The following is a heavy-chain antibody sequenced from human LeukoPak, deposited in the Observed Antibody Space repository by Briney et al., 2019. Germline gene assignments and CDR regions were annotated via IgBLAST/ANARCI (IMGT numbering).Heavy chain of an antibody. CDR2: ISGSDGST. D-gene: IGHD3-10*01. Sequence: GGPLRLSCAVSGFTFNTYGMTWVRQAPGKGLEWVSGISGSDGSTYYADSVKGRFTISRDNSRNTLYLQMNSLRGEDTAVYYCAKNIGGLDYWGQGTLVTVSS. CDR1: GFTFNTYG. J-gene: IGHJ4*02. CDR3: AKNIGGLDY. V-gene: IGHV3-23*01.